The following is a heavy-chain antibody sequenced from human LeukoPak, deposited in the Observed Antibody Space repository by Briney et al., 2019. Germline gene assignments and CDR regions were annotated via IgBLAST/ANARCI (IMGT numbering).Heavy chain of an antibody. CDR3: ASHYSSSGYGTLH. D-gene: IGHD6-13*01. Sequence: AVKVSLKASGGTFSSYAISWVRQAPGQGIEWMGGIIPIFGTANYAQKFPGRVTITADESTSTPYLDLRRLSAEDTAVYYCASHYSSSGYGTLHWGQGTLVTVSS. J-gene: IGHJ4*02. CDR2: IIPIFGTA. CDR1: GGTFSSYA. V-gene: IGHV1-69*13.